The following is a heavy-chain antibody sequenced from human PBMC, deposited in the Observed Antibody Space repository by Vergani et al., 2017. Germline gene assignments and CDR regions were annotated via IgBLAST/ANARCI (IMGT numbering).Heavy chain of an antibody. D-gene: IGHD2-2*01. V-gene: IGHV4-30-2*01. CDR3: ARHGSVVVPSSAGSGYYYYMDV. CDR1: GGSISSGGYS. Sequence: QLQLQESGSGLVKPSQTLSLTCAVSGGSISSGGYSWSWIRQPPGKGLEWIGYIYPGDSDTRYSPSFQGQVTISADKSISTAYLQWSSLKASDTAMYYCARHGSVVVPSSAGSGYYYYMDVWGKGTTVTVSS. J-gene: IGHJ6*03. CDR2: IYPGDSDT.